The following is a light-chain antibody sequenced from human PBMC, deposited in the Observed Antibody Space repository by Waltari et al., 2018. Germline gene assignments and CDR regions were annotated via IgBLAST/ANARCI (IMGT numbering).Light chain of an antibody. CDR3: QQRSNWPPT. Sequence: EIVLTQAPATLSLSPGEGATLSCRASQSVSSDLAWYQQNPGQAPSLLIYDASNRATGIPARFSGSGSGTDFTLTISSLEPEDFAVYYCQQRSNWPPTFGGGTKVEIK. CDR2: DAS. J-gene: IGKJ4*01. V-gene: IGKV3-11*01. CDR1: QSVSSD.